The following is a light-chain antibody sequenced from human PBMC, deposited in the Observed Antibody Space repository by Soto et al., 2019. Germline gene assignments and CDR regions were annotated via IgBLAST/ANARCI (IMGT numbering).Light chain of an antibody. V-gene: IGKV1-9*01. CDR3: QQHNDYWT. Sequence: QFTQSPSSLSASIGDRVTITYRATQPISRYLAWYQQKPGAAPKLLVYAATSLQRGVPSRFSGGASGTVFTLTIASLQPDDFATYFCQQHNDYWTFGQGTNVDIK. CDR1: QPISRY. J-gene: IGKJ1*01. CDR2: AAT.